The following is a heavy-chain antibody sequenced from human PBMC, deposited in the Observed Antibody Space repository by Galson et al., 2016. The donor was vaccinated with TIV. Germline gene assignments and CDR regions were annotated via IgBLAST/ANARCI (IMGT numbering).Heavy chain of an antibody. CDR3: ARVATFVDAFDL. V-gene: IGHV3-48*03. CDR1: GFTFSSYE. CDR2: ISPSGTI. D-gene: IGHD5-12*01. J-gene: IGHJ3*01. Sequence: SLRLSCAGSGFTFSSYEVNWVRQAPGKGLGWISYISPSGTIYYADSVKGRFTISRDNAKNSLFLQMNSLRAEDTAVYFCARVATFVDAFDLWGQGTVVTVS.